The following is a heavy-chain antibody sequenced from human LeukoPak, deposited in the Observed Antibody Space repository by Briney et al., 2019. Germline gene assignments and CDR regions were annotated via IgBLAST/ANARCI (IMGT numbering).Heavy chain of an antibody. Sequence: PGGSLRLSXAASGFTFDDYAMHWVRQAPGKGLEWVSGISWNSGSICYADSVKGRFTISRDNAKNSLYLQMNSLRAEDMALYYCAKARGIPRAFDIWGQGTMVTVSS. V-gene: IGHV3-9*03. D-gene: IGHD6-13*01. CDR3: AKARGIPRAFDI. CDR2: ISWNSGSI. J-gene: IGHJ3*02. CDR1: GFTFDDYA.